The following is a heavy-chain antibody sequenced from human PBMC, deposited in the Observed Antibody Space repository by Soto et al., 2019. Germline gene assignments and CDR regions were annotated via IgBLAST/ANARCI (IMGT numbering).Heavy chain of an antibody. CDR2: MNPNSGNT. CDR1: GYTFTSYD. D-gene: IGHD3-3*01. J-gene: IGHJ6*03. CDR3: ARGRALRFSLPMDV. Sequence: QVQLVQSGAEVKKPGASVKVSCKASGYTFTSYDINWVRQATGQGLEWMGWMNPNSGNTGYAQKLRGRVTMTRNTSISTAYMELSSLRSEDTAVYYCARGRALRFSLPMDVWGKGTTVTVSS. V-gene: IGHV1-8*01.